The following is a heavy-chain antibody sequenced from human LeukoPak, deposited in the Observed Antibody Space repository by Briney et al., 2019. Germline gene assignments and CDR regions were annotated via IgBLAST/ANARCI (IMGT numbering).Heavy chain of an antibody. CDR1: GGSISSYY. J-gene: IGHJ4*02. D-gene: IGHD3-3*01. CDR3: ARRSAGSEHY. Sequence: RAETQSLTCTVSGGSISSYYWSWIRQPPGKGLEWIGYIYYSGRTNYNPSLKSRVTISVDTSKNQFSLKLSSVTAADTAVYYCARRSAGSEHYWGQGTMDSVSS. CDR2: IYYSGRT. V-gene: IGHV4-59*12.